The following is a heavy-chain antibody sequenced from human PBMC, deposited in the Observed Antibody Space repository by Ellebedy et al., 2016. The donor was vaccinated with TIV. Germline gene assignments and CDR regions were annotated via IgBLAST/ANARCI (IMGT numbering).Heavy chain of an antibody. V-gene: IGHV3-7*01. Sequence: GESLKISCAASGFTFTNHWMSWVRQAPGKGLEWVANINQDGLEKYYVDSVKGRFTISRDNAQKSLDLQMSSLRAEDTAVYYCARDKWWYSYWGQGTLVTVSS. J-gene: IGHJ1*01. D-gene: IGHD2-15*01. CDR3: ARDKWWYSY. CDR2: INQDGLEK. CDR1: GFTFTNHW.